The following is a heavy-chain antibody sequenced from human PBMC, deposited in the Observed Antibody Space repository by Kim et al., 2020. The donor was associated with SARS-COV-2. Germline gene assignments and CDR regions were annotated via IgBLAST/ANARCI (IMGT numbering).Heavy chain of an antibody. Sequence: GDSVKGRFTSYRDNRKNSLYLQMNSLRTEDTALYYCAKDLDFWSGYITDYWGQGTLVTVSS. CDR3: AKDLDFWSGYITDY. J-gene: IGHJ4*02. V-gene: IGHV3-43*01. D-gene: IGHD3-3*01.